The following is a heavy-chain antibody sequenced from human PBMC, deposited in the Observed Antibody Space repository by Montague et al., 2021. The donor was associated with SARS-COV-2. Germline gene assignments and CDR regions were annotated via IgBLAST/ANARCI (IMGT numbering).Heavy chain of an antibody. Sequence: SLRLSCAASGFAFSSYSMNWVRQAPGKGLEWVSSISSSRSSYSYTYYADSVKGRFTISRDNAKSSLYLQMDSLRAEDTAVYYCARPDTNGYGGNFDYWGRGTLVTVSS. CDR1: GFAFSSYS. CDR3: ARPDTNGYGGNFDY. J-gene: IGHJ4*02. V-gene: IGHV3-21*01. D-gene: IGHD4-23*01. CDR2: ISSSRSSYSYT.